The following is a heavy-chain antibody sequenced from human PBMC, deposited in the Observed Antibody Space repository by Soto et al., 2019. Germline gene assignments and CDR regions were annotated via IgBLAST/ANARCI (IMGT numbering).Heavy chain of an antibody. Sequence: SETLSLTCTVSGGSISSYYWSWIRQPPGKGLEWIGYIYYSGSTNYNPSLKSRVTISVDTSKNQFSLKLSSVTAADTAVYYCAREPNYYDSSGYYLFDYWGQGTLVTVS. D-gene: IGHD3-22*01. CDR3: AREPNYYDSSGYYLFDY. CDR2: IYYSGST. J-gene: IGHJ4*02. V-gene: IGHV4-59*12. CDR1: GGSISSYY.